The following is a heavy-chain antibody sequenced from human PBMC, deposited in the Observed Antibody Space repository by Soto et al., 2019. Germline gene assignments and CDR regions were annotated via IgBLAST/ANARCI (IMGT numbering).Heavy chain of an antibody. CDR1: GFTFRSFT. CDR2: ISSNSAYI. CDR3: TRDASRDSSARGWFDP. V-gene: IGHV3-21*01. J-gene: IGHJ5*02. Sequence: GGSLRLSCAASGFTFRSFTMNWVRQAPGKELEWVSTISSNSAYIYYTDALRGRFTISRDNAKNSLHLQMNSLRAEDTAVYYCTRDASRDSSARGWFDPWGPGTLVTVSS. D-gene: IGHD6-13*01.